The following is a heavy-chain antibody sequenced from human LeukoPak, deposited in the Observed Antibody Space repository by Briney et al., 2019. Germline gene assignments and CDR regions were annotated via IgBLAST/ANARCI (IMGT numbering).Heavy chain of an antibody. CDR1: GYTFTSYD. V-gene: IGHV1-8*01. D-gene: IGHD6-13*01. Sequence: GASVKVSCKASGYTFTSYDINWVRQATGQGLEWMGWMNPNSGNTGYAQKFRGRVSMAWDTSISTAYLELSGLTSDDTAVYYCARGPDTSSWTAEYFQHWGQGTLVTVSS. CDR2: MNPNSGNT. CDR3: ARGPDTSSWTAEYFQH. J-gene: IGHJ1*01.